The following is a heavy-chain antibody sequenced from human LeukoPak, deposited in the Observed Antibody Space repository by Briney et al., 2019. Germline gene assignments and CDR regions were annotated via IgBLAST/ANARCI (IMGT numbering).Heavy chain of an antibody. CDR2: TSYDERKK. Sequence: PGGSLRLSCATSGFTFDMYSFHWVRRDPGKGLEWVAVTSYDERKKFYADSVEGRFTISRDNSKNTFYLSMNSLRAEDTALYYCVRGGYCSGTNCYTPDNYYYYYMDVWGKGTTVTVSS. J-gene: IGHJ6*03. V-gene: IGHV3-30*04. CDR3: VRGGYCSGTNCYTPDNYYYYYMDV. D-gene: IGHD2-2*02. CDR1: GFTFDMYS.